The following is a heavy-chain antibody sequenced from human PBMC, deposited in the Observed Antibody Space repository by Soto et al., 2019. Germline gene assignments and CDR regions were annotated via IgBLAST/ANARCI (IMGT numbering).Heavy chain of an antibody. CDR2: MNTNTNST. CDR1: GYTFTTHD. V-gene: IGHV1-8*01. Sequence: QVQLVQSGAEAKRPGASVKVSCKASGYTFTTHDIHWVRQAPGQGLEWMGWMNTNTNSTYCAQKFQGRVTLTWNTSISTAYLELRRLKFDDTAVYYCAREVVEVVETTSLWFDPWGQGTLVTVSS. J-gene: IGHJ5*02. D-gene: IGHD2-15*01. CDR3: AREVVEVVETTSLWFDP.